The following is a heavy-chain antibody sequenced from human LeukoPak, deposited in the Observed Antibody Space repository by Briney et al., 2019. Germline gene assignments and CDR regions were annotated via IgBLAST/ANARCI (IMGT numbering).Heavy chain of an antibody. Sequence: SETLSLTCTVSGGSISSYYWSWIRQPPGKGLEWIGYIYYSGSTNYNPSLKSRVTISVDTSKNQFSLKLSSVTAADTAVYYCARAIRPLAFDIWGQGTMVTVSS. CDR1: GGSISSYY. CDR2: IYYSGST. J-gene: IGHJ3*02. V-gene: IGHV4-59*01. CDR3: ARAIRPLAFDI.